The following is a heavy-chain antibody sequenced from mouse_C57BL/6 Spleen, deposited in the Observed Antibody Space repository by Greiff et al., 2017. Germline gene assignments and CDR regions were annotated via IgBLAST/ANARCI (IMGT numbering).Heavy chain of an antibody. CDR3: VIGGDEAMDY. Sequence: EVQLVESGGGLVQPKGSLKLSCAASGFTFNTYAMHWVRQAPGKGLEWVARIRSKSSNYATYYADSVKDRFTISRDDSQSMLYLQMNNLKTENTAMYYSVIGGDEAMDYWGQGTSVTVSS. CDR1: GFTFNTYA. J-gene: IGHJ4*01. CDR2: IRSKSSNYAT. V-gene: IGHV10-3*01. D-gene: IGHD3-3*01.